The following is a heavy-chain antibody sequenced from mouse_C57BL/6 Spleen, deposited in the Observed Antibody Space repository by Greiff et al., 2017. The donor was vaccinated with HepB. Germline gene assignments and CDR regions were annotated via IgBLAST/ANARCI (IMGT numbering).Heavy chain of an antibody. D-gene: IGHD2-4*01. J-gene: IGHJ3*01. CDR1: GYAFTNYL. CDR3: ARPYDYDGPAWFAY. V-gene: IGHV1-54*01. CDR2: INPGSGGT. Sequence: VMLVESGAELVRPGTSVKVSCKASGYAFTNYLIEWVKQRPGQGLEWIGVINPGSGGTNYNEKFKGKATLTADKSSSTAYMQLSSLTSEDSAVYFCARPYDYDGPAWFAYWGQGTLVTVSA.